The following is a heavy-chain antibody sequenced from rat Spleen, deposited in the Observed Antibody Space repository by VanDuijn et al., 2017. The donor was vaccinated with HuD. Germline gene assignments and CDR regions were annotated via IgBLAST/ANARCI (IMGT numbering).Heavy chain of an antibody. V-gene: IGHV5-29*01. Sequence: EVQLVESDGGLVQPGRSLKLSCATSGFTFSDYYMAWVRQAPTKGLDWVATITNASGRTYYPDSVKGRFTVSRDTAQNILYLQMNSLRSEETATYFCARLGGLRNWFAYWGQGTLVTVSS. CDR1: GFTFSDYY. D-gene: IGHD4-3*01. CDR3: ARLGGLRNWFAY. CDR2: ITNASGRT. J-gene: IGHJ3*01.